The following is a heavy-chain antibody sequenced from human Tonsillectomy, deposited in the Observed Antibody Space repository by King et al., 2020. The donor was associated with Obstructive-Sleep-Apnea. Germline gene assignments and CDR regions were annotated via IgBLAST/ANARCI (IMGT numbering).Heavy chain of an antibody. D-gene: IGHD3-10*01. CDR3: ANDGSGRSGATDI. CDR1: GGFISSGSYY. V-gene: IGHV4-31*03. CDR2: ISYSGST. J-gene: IGHJ3*02. Sequence: VQLQESGPGLVKPSQTLSLTCTVSGGFISSGSYYWSWIRQHPGVGREWIGYISYSGSTYYSPSLKSRVTISVDTSKNQLSLKLPSETAPDTAVYYCANDGSGRSGATDIYGQGTMVTV.